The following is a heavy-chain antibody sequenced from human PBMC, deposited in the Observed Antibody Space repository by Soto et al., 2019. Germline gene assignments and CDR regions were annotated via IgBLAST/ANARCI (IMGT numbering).Heavy chain of an antibody. Sequence: VASVKVSCKASGGTFSSYAISWVRQAPGQGLEWMGGIIPIFGTANYAQKFQGRVTITADESTSTAYMELSSLRSEDTAVYYCARDRYCSGGSCTRGNYYYGMDVWGQGTTVTVSS. V-gene: IGHV1-69*13. J-gene: IGHJ6*02. D-gene: IGHD2-15*01. CDR2: IIPIFGTA. CDR1: GGTFSSYA. CDR3: ARDRYCSGGSCTRGNYYYGMDV.